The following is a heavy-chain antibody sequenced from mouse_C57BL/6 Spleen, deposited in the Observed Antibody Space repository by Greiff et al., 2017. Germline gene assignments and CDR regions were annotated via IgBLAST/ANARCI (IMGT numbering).Heavy chain of an antibody. CDR2: IYPGDGDT. V-gene: IGHV1-82*01. CDR1: GYAFSSSW. D-gene: IGHD1-1*01. Sequence: VQGVESGPELVKPGASVKISCKASGYAFSSSWMNWVKQRPGKGLEWIGRIYPGDGDTNYNGKFKGKATLTADKSSSTAYMQLSSLTSEDSAVYFCARGATTVHYWGQGTTLTVSS. J-gene: IGHJ2*01. CDR3: ARGATTVHY.